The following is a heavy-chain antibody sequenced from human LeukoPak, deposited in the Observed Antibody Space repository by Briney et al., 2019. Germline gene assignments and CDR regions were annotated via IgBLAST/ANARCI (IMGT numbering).Heavy chain of an antibody. CDR2: IYHGGST. J-gene: IGHJ5*02. D-gene: IGHD2-15*01. CDR3: ARRAHVGEPAA. V-gene: IGHV4-39*01. Sequence: SETLSLTCAVSGGSLSSSSYYWAWIRQPPGKGLEWIGSIYHGGSTYSNPSLEGRVTISVDTSKNQFSLKLTSVTAADTAMYHCARRAHVGEPAAWGQGTLVTVSS. CDR1: GGSLSSSSYY.